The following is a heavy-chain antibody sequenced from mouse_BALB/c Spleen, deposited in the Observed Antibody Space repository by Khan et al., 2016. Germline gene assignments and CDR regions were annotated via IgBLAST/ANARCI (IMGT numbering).Heavy chain of an antibody. CDR2: INTNTGEP. D-gene: IGHD1-2*01. Sequence: QIQLVQSGPELKKPGETVKISCKASGYTFTNYGMNWVKQAPGKGLKWMGWINTNTGEPTYAEEFKGRFAFSLETSASTAYLQINNLKNEETATYFCARYYGYYFDYWGQGTTLTVSS. CDR3: ARYYGYYFDY. J-gene: IGHJ2*01. V-gene: IGHV9-3*02. CDR1: GYTFTNYG.